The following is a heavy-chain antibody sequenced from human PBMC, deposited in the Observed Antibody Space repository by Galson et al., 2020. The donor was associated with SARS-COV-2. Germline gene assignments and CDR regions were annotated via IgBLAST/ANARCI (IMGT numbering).Heavy chain of an antibody. J-gene: IGHJ3*02. CDR3: ARDSPPPYSSGYYYAFDI. V-gene: IGHV4-61*01. CDR2: IYYSGST. D-gene: IGHD3-22*01. Sequence: SETLSLTCTVSGGSVSSGSYYWSWIRQPPGKGLEWIGYIYYSGSTNYNPSLKSRVTISVDTSKNQFSLKLSSVTAADTAVYYCARDSPPPYSSGYYYAFDIWGQGTMVTVSS. CDR1: GGSVSSGSYY.